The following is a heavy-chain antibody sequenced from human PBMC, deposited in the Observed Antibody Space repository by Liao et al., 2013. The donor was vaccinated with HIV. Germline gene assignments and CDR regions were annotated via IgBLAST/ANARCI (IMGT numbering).Heavy chain of an antibody. J-gene: IGHJ4*02. CDR1: GGSITSGTYY. V-gene: IGHV4-61*02. D-gene: IGHD3-10*02. Sequence: QVQLQESGPGLVKPSQTLSLTCTVSGGSITSGTYYWSWIRQPAGKGLEWIGRLSRSGSTDYTPSLKRRVTMSIDTSKNQFSLKMKTVTAADTAVYFCARVSSGGGTDYWGQGTLVTVSS. CDR2: LSRSGST. CDR3: ARVSSGGGTDY.